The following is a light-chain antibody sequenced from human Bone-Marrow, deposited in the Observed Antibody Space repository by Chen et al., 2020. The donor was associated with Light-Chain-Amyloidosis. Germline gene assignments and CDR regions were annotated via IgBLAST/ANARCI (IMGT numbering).Light chain of an antibody. CDR2: GSS. V-gene: IGKV3-20*01. CDR1: QTISSNY. J-gene: IGKJ4*01. Sequence: DIVLTQSPGTLSLSPGEGANLYCRASQTISSNYVTWYQQKFGQAPRLLIYGSSSRATGIPDMFTGSGSGTDFTLTINRLEPEDFAMYYCQQYGTSPLTFGGGTKVEIK. CDR3: QQYGTSPLT.